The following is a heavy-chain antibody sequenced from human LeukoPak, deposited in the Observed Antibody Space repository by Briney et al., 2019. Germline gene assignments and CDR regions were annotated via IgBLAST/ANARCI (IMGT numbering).Heavy chain of an antibody. CDR1: GGSFSGYY. Sequence: SETLSLTCAVYGGSFSGYYWSWIRQPPGKGLEWMGEINHSGSPNYNPSLKSRVTISVDTSKNQFSLKLSSVTAADTAVYYCARERRQKYSSSWYPRVDAFDIWGQGTMVTVSS. V-gene: IGHV4-34*01. CDR3: ARERRQKYSSSWYPRVDAFDI. J-gene: IGHJ3*02. D-gene: IGHD6-13*01. CDR2: INHSGSP.